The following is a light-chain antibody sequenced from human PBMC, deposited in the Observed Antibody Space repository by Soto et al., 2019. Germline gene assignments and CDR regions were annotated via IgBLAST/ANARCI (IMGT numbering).Light chain of an antibody. V-gene: IGKV3-11*01. CDR3: QQRSNWPPVIT. Sequence: EIVLTQSPATLSLSPGERATLSCRASQSVTTFLAWYQQKPDQAPRLLIYDASTRATGIPARFSGSGSGTDFTLTISSLKPEDFAVYYCQQRSNWPPVITFGGGTKVEIK. J-gene: IGKJ4*01. CDR1: QSVTTF. CDR2: DAS.